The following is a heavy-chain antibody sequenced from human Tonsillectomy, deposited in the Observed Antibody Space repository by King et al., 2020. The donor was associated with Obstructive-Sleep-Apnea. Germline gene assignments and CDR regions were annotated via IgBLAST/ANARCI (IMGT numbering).Heavy chain of an antibody. D-gene: IGHD1-26*01. V-gene: IGHV3-48*04. CDR1: GFTFSDYT. CDR3: ARDSKSGSEVGAFDI. Sequence: EVQLVESGGDLVQPGGSLRLSCAASGFTFSDYTMNWVRQAPGKGLEWGSYISSSSTTIYYADSVKGRFTISRDNAENSLYLQMSSLRAEDTAVYYCARDSKSGSEVGAFDIWGQGTMVTVSS. J-gene: IGHJ3*02. CDR2: ISSSSTTI.